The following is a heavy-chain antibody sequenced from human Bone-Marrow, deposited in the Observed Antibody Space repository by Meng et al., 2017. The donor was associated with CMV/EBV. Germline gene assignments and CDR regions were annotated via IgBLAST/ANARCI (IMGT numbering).Heavy chain of an antibody. CDR2: ISYSGST. V-gene: IGHV4-39*07. CDR3: ARVVPAAIGGWY. CDR1: GGSISSSSYY. Sequence: SETLSLPCTVSGGSISSSSYYWGWIRQPPGKGLEWIESISYSGSTYYNPSLKSRVTISVDTSKNQFSLKLSSVTAADTAVYYCARVVPAAIGGWYWGQGTLVTVSS. J-gene: IGHJ4*02. D-gene: IGHD2-2*01.